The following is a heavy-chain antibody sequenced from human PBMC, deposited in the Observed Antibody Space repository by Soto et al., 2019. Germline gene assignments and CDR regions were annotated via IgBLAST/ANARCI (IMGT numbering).Heavy chain of an antibody. J-gene: IGHJ4*02. CDR1: GYTFTSHY. V-gene: IGHV1-46*03. D-gene: IGHD6-19*01. CDR2: IAPSGGAT. Sequence: QVQLVQSGAEVKKPGASVMVSCRASGYTFTSHYMHWVRQAPGQGLEWMGMIAPSGGATTYAQKFQGRVTITRDTSTTTVYMELSSLRPEDTAVYSCSRGLWQWLFDYWGQGTLVTVSS. CDR3: SRGLWQWLFDY.